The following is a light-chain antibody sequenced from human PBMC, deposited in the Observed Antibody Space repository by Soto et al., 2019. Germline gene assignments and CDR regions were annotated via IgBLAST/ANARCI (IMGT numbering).Light chain of an antibody. CDR2: SAS. J-gene: IGKJ5*01. V-gene: IGKV1D-12*01. CDR3: QQADTFPIP. Sequence: QMTQSPSSVSASVGDRVTITCQASQGISRSLAWYQQKPGKAPKLLIYSASSLQSGVPSRLSGSGFGTDFTLTISSLQPEDFATYYCQQADTFPIPFCQGTRLAI. CDR1: QGISRS.